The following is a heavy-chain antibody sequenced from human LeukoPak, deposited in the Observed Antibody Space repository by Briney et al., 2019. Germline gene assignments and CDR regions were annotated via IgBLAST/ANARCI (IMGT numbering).Heavy chain of an antibody. Sequence: SETLSLTCTVSGASINSGDYYWGWIRQPPGKGLEWIGNIYYNGSTYYNPSLKSRVTISVDTSKNQFSLKLSSVTAADTAVYYCARHSIAARGYHYYMDVWGKGTTVTVSS. V-gene: IGHV4-39*01. CDR2: IYYNGST. CDR1: GASINSGDYY. CDR3: ARHSIAARGYHYYMDV. D-gene: IGHD6-6*01. J-gene: IGHJ6*03.